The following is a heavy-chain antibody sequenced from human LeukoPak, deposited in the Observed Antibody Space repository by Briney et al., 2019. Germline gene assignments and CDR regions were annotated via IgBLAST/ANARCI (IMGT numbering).Heavy chain of an antibody. V-gene: IGHV4-61*02. Sequence: PSETLSLTCTVSGGSIRSGSYYWSWVRQPAGKGLEWIGRIYTSWSTNYSPSLKSQVTISVDAAKNHFSLKLNSVTAADTAVYYCARGLDGWPRSAFDIWGQGTMVTVSS. J-gene: IGHJ3*02. CDR2: IYTSWST. CDR1: GGSIRSGSYY. CDR3: ARGLDGWPRSAFDI. D-gene: IGHD5-24*01.